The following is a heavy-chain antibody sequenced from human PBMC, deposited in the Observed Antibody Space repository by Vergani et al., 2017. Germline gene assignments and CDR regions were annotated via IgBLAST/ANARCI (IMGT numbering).Heavy chain of an antibody. D-gene: IGHD6-19*01. CDR2: ISGSGGST. J-gene: IGHJ1*01. Sequence: EVQLLESGGGLVQPGGSLRLSCAASGFTFSSYAMSWVRQAPGKGLEWVSAISGSGGSTYYADSVKGRFTIARDNSKNTLYLQMNSLRAEDTAVYYCAKDVGYSSGWYLFQHWGQGTLVTVSS. CDR3: AKDVGYSSGWYLFQH. V-gene: IGHV3-23*01. CDR1: GFTFSSYA.